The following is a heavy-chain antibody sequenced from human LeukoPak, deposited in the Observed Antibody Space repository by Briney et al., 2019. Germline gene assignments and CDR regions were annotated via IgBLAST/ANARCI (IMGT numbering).Heavy chain of an antibody. CDR2: IIPIFGTA. Sequence: SVKVSCKASGGTFSSYAISWVRQAPGQGLEWMGGIIPIFGTANYAQKFQGRVTITADESTSTACMELSSLRSEDTAVYYCARDQGDDYGDEELVYWFDPWGQGTLVTVSS. J-gene: IGHJ5*02. CDR1: GGTFSSYA. CDR3: ARDQGDDYGDEELVYWFDP. D-gene: IGHD4-17*01. V-gene: IGHV1-69*13.